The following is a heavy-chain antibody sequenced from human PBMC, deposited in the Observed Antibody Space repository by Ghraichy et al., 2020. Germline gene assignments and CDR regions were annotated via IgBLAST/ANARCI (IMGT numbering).Heavy chain of an antibody. V-gene: IGHV3-11*06. CDR2: ISSSSSYT. CDR3: ARERLAAAGNSDWFDP. CDR1: GFTFSDYY. J-gene: IGHJ5*02. Sequence: GGSLRLSCAASGFTFSDYYMSWIRQAPGKGLEWVSYISSSSSYTNYADSVKGRFTISRDNAKNSLYLQMNSLRAEDTAVYYCARERLAAAGNSDWFDPWGQGTLVTVSS. D-gene: IGHD6-13*01.